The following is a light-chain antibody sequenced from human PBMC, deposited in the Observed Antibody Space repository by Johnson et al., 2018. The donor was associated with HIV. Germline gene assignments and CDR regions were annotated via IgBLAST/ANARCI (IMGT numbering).Light chain of an antibody. CDR2: DNS. Sequence: QSVLTQPPSVSAAPGQKVTISCSGNRSNIGDNFVSWYQHLPGTAPKLLVYDNSKRPSGIPDRFSGSKSGTSATLGITGLQTGDEADYYCGTWDTSLSAGVFGPGTKVSVL. J-gene: IGLJ1*01. V-gene: IGLV1-51*01. CDR1: RSNIGDNF. CDR3: GTWDTSLSAGV.